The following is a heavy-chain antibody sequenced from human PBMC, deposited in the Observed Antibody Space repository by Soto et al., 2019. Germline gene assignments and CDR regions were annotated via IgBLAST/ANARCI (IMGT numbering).Heavy chain of an antibody. J-gene: IGHJ3*02. D-gene: IGHD1-1*01. Sequence: QVQLQQWGAGLLKPSETLSLTCAVYGGSFSGYYWSWIRQPPGKGLEWIGEINHSGSTNYNPSLKSRVTISVDTSKNQFSLKLSSVTAADTAVYYCARHRRNWNADDAFDIWGQGTMVTVSS. V-gene: IGHV4-34*01. CDR2: INHSGST. CDR1: GGSFSGYY. CDR3: ARHRRNWNADDAFDI.